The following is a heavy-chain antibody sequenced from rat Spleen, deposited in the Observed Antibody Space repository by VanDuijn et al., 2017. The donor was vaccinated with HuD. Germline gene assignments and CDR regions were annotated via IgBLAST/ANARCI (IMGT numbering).Heavy chain of an antibody. CDR3: ARLGDY. Sequence: QVQLKESGPGLVQPSQTLSLTCTVSGFSISSYGVIWVRQPPGKGLEWMGVIWGNGNTNYNSALKSRLSISRDTSESQVYLKMNSVQTEDTAMYFCARLGDYWGQGVMVTVSS. V-gene: IGHV2-13*01. CDR1: GFSISSYG. J-gene: IGHJ2*01. CDR2: IWGNGNT. D-gene: IGHD5-1*01.